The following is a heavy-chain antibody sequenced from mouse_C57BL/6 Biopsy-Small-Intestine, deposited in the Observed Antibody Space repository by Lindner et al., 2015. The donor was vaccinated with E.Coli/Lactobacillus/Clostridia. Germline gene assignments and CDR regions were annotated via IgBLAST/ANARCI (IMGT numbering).Heavy chain of an antibody. Sequence: VQLQESGGGLVKPGGSLKLSCAASGFTFSDYGMHWVRQAPEKGLEWVAYISSGSSTIYYADTVKGRFTISRDNAKNTLFLQMTSLRSEDTAMYYCARPGYGYDWFAYWGQGTLVTVSA. V-gene: IGHV5-17*01. CDR3: ARPGYGYDWFAY. CDR2: ISSGSSTI. D-gene: IGHD2-2*01. J-gene: IGHJ3*01. CDR1: GFTFSDYG.